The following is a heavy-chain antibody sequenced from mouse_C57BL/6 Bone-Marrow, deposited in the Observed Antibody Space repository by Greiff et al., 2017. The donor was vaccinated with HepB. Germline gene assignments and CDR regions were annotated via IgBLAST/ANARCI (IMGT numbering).Heavy chain of an antibody. CDR1: GYSFTDYN. V-gene: IGHV1-39*01. CDR2: INPNYGTT. CDR3: ARTTTVGATPHYWDY. Sequence: VQLQQSGPELVKPGASVKISCKASGYSFTDYNMNWVKQSNGKSLEWIGVINPNYGTTSYNQKFKGKATLTVDQSSSTAYMQLNSLTSEDSAVYQCARTTTVGATPHYWDYGRKGTTLTVPA. J-gene: IGHJ2*01. D-gene: IGHD1-1*01.